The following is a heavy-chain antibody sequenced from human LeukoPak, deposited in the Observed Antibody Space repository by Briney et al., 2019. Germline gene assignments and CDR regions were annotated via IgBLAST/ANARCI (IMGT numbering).Heavy chain of an antibody. D-gene: IGHD2-21*01. J-gene: IGHJ3*02. CDR3: ARPASLCGGDCSSAGDAFDI. Sequence: GGSLRLSCAASGFTVSSNYMSWVRQAPGKGLEWVSVIYSVGSTYYADSVKGRFTISRDNSKNTLYLQMNRPRAEDTAVYYCARPASLCGGDCSSAGDAFDIWGQGTMVTVSS. CDR1: GFTVSSNY. V-gene: IGHV3-53*01. CDR2: IYSVGST.